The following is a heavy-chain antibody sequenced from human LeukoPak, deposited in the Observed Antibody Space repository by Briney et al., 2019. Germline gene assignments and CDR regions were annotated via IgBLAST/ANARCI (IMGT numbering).Heavy chain of an antibody. D-gene: IGHD1-26*01. Sequence: PSETLSLTCTVSGGSISSADYYWSWIRQPPGKGLEWIGYIYYSGSTYYNPSLRSRLTISIDTSKKQFSLKLSSVTAADTAVYYCARVLFASYSQLDYWGQGALVAVSS. J-gene: IGHJ4*02. CDR2: IYYSGST. CDR3: ARVLFASYSQLDY. V-gene: IGHV4-30-4*01. CDR1: GGSISSADYY.